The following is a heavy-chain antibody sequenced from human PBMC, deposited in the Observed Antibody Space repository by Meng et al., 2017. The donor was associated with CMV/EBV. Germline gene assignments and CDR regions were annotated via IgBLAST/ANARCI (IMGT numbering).Heavy chain of an antibody. V-gene: IGHV3-21*01. CDR3: ARVNIVVVPAAIDGSSFSYYGMDV. CDR2: ISSSSSYI. J-gene: IGHJ6*02. D-gene: IGHD2-2*01. CDR1: GFTFSSYS. Sequence: GGSLRLSCAASGFTFSSYSMNWVRQAPGKGLEWVSSISSSSSYIYYADSVKGRFTISRDNAKNSLYLQMNSLRAEDTAVYYCARVNIVVVPAAIDGSSFSYYGMDVWGQGTTVTVSS.